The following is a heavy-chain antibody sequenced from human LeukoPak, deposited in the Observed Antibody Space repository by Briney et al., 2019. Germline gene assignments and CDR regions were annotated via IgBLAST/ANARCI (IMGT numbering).Heavy chain of an antibody. Sequence: SAKVSCKASGGTFSSYAISWVRQAPGQGLEWMGRIIPIFGTANYAQKFQGRVTITTDESTSTAYMELSSLRSEDTAVYYCAREGLKSYYDSSGYYTCFDYWGQGTLVTVSS. J-gene: IGHJ4*02. CDR1: GGTFSSYA. CDR2: IIPIFGTA. CDR3: AREGLKSYYDSSGYYTCFDY. D-gene: IGHD3-22*01. V-gene: IGHV1-69*05.